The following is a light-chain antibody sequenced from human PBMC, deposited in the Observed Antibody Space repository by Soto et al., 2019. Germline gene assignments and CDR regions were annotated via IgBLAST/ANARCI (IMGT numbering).Light chain of an antibody. CDR1: QSVRSSS. V-gene: IGKV3-20*01. Sequence: EIVLTQSPGTLSLSPGERATLSCRASQSVRSSSLAWYQQKPGQAPRLLIYGASSRATGIPVRFSGSGSGTDFTLTISRLEPEDFAVYYCQQYNSYSWTFGQGTKVEIK. CDR3: QQYNSYSWT. CDR2: GAS. J-gene: IGKJ1*01.